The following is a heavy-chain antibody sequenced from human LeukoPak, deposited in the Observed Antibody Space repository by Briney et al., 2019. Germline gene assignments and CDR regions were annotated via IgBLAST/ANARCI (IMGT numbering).Heavy chain of an antibody. CDR1: GFTFSSYG. V-gene: IGHV3-23*01. Sequence: GGSLRLSCADSGFTFSSYGMSWVRQAAGKGLEWVSAINGSGGSTYYADSVKGRFTISRDNSKNTLYLQMNSLRAEDTAVYYCAKDRQWLALNAFDIWGQGTMVTVSS. D-gene: IGHD6-19*01. CDR3: AKDRQWLALNAFDI. J-gene: IGHJ3*02. CDR2: INGSGGST.